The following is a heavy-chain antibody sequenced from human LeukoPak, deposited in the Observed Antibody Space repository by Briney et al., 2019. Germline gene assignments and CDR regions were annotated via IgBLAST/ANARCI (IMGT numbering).Heavy chain of an antibody. V-gene: IGHV3-23*01. J-gene: IGHJ4*02. CDR2: ISPSGDIT. Sequence: GGSLRLSCAASGFTFSSYAMSWVRQAPGKGLERISSISPSGDITYYADSVKGRFAISRDSSKATLYVQMNSLRAEDTAIYFCTRGWIQPDYWGQGTRVTVSS. D-gene: IGHD5-18*01. CDR1: GFTFSSYA. CDR3: TRGWIQPDY.